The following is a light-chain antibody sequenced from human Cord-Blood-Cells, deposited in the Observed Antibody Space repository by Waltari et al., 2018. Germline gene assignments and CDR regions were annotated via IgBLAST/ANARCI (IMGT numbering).Light chain of an antibody. V-gene: IGKV2D-29*01. Sequence: DTVMTQNPPSLAVTPGQPDSLSCKSRQSLLHSEGKTYLYWYLQKPGQPPQLLIYEVSNRFSGVPDRFSGSGSGTDFTLKISRVEAEDVGVYYCMQSLQLPYSFGQGTKLEIK. CDR3: MQSLQLPYS. CDR2: EVS. CDR1: QSLLHSEGKTY. J-gene: IGKJ2*03.